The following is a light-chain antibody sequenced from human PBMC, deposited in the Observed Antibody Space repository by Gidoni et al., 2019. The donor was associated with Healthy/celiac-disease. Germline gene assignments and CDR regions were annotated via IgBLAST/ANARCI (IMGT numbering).Light chain of an antibody. J-gene: IGKJ4*01. CDR3: KQNRRAPLT. CDR1: QSLFHTNGYNY. Sequence: VMTQSPLSLSVTPGESASISCRSSQSLFHTNGYNYLAWYLQKPGQSPQLLIYLGSHRAPGVPDRFSGSGSGTECTLTISRVEAEDVGVYFCKQNRRAPLTFGGGTKVE. CDR2: LGS. V-gene: IGKV2-28*01.